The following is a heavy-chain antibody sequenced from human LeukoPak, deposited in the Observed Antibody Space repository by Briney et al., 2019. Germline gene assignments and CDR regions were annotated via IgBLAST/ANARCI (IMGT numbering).Heavy chain of an antibody. CDR1: GFTFSSYG. J-gene: IGHJ4*02. D-gene: IGHD3-22*01. Sequence: PGGSLRLSCAASGFTFSSYGMSWVRQAPGKGLEWVSAISGSGGSTYYADSVKGRFTISRDNSKNTLYLQMNSLRAEDTAVYYCAKDPARVVVVITYFDYWGQGTLVTVSS. CDR2: ISGSGGST. CDR3: AKDPARVVVVITYFDY. V-gene: IGHV3-23*01.